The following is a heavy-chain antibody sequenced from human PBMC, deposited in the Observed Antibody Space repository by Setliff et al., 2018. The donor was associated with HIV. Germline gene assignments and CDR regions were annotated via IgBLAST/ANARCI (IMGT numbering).Heavy chain of an antibody. CDR2: IYYSGTT. CDR1: GDSITSPDYY. D-gene: IGHD3-9*01. Sequence: SETLSLTCTVFGDSITSPDYYWAWIRQPPGKGLEWIGNIYYSGTTDYNPSLKSRVTISVETSKIQFSLKLTSMTAPDTAVYYCARQAKTSSYDILTGYYRFFDTWGQGLLVTVSS. V-gene: IGHV4-39*01. CDR3: ARQAKTSSYDILTGYYRFFDT. J-gene: IGHJ4*02.